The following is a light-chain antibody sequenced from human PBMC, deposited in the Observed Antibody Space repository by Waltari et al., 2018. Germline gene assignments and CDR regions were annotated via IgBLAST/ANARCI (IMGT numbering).Light chain of an antibody. J-gene: IGKJ4*01. CDR3: QHGNTFPLT. CDR1: QDISRW. Sequence: DIQMTQSPSSVSASVGYRVIITCRASQDISRWLAWYQQTPGKAPKFLIYDASTLQSGGPSRFSGTGSGTEFTLTISSLQPEDFATYYCQHGNTFPLTFGGGTKVEIK. V-gene: IGKV1-12*01. CDR2: DAS.